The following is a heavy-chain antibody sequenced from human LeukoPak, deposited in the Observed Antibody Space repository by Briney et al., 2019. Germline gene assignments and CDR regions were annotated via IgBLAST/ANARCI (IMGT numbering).Heavy chain of an antibody. CDR2: INPDSGGT. Sequence: ASVKVSCNASGYTFTGYYMHWVRQAPGQGLEWMGWINPDSGGTNYPQKFQGRVTMTRDTSISTAYMELGSLGSDETAVYYCARVDLLTGYYFFDYWGQGTLVTVSS. D-gene: IGHD3-9*01. V-gene: IGHV1-2*02. CDR1: GYTFTGYY. J-gene: IGHJ4*02. CDR3: ARVDLLTGYYFFDY.